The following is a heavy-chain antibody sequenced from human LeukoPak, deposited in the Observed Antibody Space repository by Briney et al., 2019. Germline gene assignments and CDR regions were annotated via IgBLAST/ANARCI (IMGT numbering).Heavy chain of an antibody. CDR3: ARERITIFGVVPPYYYYGMDV. CDR1: GGTFSSYG. Sequence: GASVKVSCTASGGTFSSYGISWVRQAPGQGLEWMGGIIPIFGTANYAQKFQGRVTITADESTSTAYMELSSLRSEDTAVYYCARERITIFGVVPPYYYYGMDVWGQGTTVTVSS. CDR2: IIPIFGTA. J-gene: IGHJ6*02. V-gene: IGHV1-69*13. D-gene: IGHD3-3*01.